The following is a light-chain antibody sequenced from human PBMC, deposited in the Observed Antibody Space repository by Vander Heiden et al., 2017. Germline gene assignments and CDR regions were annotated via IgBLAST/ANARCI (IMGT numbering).Light chain of an antibody. Sequence: EIAMSPPPAPLSVPPGESATLSSTASQIVSSNFAWYQQKPGQAPRLLIYGASTRATGVPARFSGSGSGTEFTLTISSLQSEDVAVYYCQQYSHWITFGEGTKVEIK. CDR3: QQYSHWIT. J-gene: IGKJ4*01. CDR2: GAS. CDR1: QIVSSN. V-gene: IGKV3-15*01.